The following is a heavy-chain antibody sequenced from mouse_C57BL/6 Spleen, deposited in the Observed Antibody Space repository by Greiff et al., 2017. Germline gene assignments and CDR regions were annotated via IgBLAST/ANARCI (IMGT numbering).Heavy chain of an antibody. CDR3: ASGGRMDY. J-gene: IGHJ4*01. Sequence: QVQLQQSGPELVKPGASVKISCKASGYAFSSSWMNWVKQRPGKGLEWIGRIYPGDGDTNYNGKFKGKATLTADKSSSTAYMQLSSLTSGDSAVYFCASGGRMDYWGQGTSVTVSS. V-gene: IGHV1-82*01. CDR2: IYPGDGDT. CDR1: GYAFSSSW.